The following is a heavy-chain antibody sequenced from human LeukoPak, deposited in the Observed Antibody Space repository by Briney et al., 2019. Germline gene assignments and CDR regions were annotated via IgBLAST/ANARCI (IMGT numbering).Heavy chain of an antibody. CDR2: MYSAGTI. V-gene: IGHV3-53*01. J-gene: IGHJ4*02. CDR3: ARAHANGWLAY. Sequence: PGGSLRLSCAVSGFTVNSHYMSWVRQAPGRGLEWVSVMYSAGTIHYADSLKGRFTISRDESKNMLYLQMNSVGVDDTALYYCARAHANGWLAYWGQGTLVTVSS. CDR1: GFTVNSHY. D-gene: IGHD6-19*01.